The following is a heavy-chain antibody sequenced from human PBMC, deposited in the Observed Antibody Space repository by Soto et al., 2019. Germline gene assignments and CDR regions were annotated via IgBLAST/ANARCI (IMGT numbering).Heavy chain of an antibody. Sequence: SETLSLTCTVSGGSISTYYWSWIRQPPGKGLEWIAYIYNSGTTNYNPSLKSRVTISVDTSKNQFSLKLSSVTAADTGVYYCARFTPDSRAYYFDYWAQGTLVTVSS. V-gene: IGHV4-59*08. CDR2: IYNSGTT. CDR1: GGSISTYY. J-gene: IGHJ4*02. CDR3: ARFTPDSRAYYFDY. D-gene: IGHD3-22*01.